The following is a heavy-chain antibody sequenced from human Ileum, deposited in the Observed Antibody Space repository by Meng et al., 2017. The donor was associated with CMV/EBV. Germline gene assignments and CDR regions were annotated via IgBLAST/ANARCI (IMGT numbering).Heavy chain of an antibody. V-gene: IGHV2-5*02. CDR1: GFSLTTNVES. Sequence: QLTLKDSGATVVKPTQPLTLTCTFSGFSLTTNVESVGWIRQPPGKALEWLALIHGGGGKQYSPSLQSRLTATRDTSKNQVVLTMTNMDPVDTATYYCVHRYSSSSGQVSWGQGTLVTVSS. D-gene: IGHD6-6*01. CDR3: VHRYSSSSGQVS. J-gene: IGHJ5*02. CDR2: IHGGGGK.